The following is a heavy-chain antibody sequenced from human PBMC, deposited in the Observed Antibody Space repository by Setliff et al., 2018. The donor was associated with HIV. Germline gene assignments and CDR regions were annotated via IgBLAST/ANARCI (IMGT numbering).Heavy chain of an antibody. CDR1: GYRFSTFG. CDR2: ISGYNADT. V-gene: IGHV1-18*01. CDR3: ARDNVRGPTNAMDV. D-gene: IGHD3-10*01. Sequence: ASVKVSCKASGYRFSTFGISWVRQAPGQGLEWMGWISGYNADTDYAQKFQGRVSMTTDISTNTAYMELRSLRSDDAAVYYCARDNVRGPTNAMDVWGQGTTVTVSS. J-gene: IGHJ6*02.